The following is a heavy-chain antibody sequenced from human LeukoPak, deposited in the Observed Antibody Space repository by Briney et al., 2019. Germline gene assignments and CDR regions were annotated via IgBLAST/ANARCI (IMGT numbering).Heavy chain of an antibody. D-gene: IGHD3-10*01. Sequence: GGSLRLSCAASGFSFSNAWMTWVRQAPGKGPEWVGRIKSRTDAGTTEYAAPVKGRFTISRDDSKNTLYLQMNSLKIEDTAVYYCTTDLGITMIRGVIVYWGQGTLVTVSS. CDR1: GFSFSNAW. CDR2: IKSRTDAGTT. J-gene: IGHJ4*02. CDR3: TTDLGITMIRGVIVY. V-gene: IGHV3-15*01.